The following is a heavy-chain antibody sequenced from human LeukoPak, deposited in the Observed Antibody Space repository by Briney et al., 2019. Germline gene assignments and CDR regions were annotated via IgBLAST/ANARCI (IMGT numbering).Heavy chain of an antibody. J-gene: IGHJ4*02. CDR3: ARDLSIADIDY. Sequence: ASVKVSCKASGYSFTSYGISWVRQAPGQGLEWMGWISAYNGNTNYAQKLQGRVTMTTDTSTSTAYMELGSLRSDDTAIYYCARDLSIADIDYWGQGTLVTVSS. CDR1: GYSFTSYG. CDR2: ISAYNGNT. D-gene: IGHD6-6*01. V-gene: IGHV1-18*01.